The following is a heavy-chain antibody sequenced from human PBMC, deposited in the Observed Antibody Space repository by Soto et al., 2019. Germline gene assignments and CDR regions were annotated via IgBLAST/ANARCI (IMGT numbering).Heavy chain of an antibody. CDR1: GFTFSSYG. Sequence: GGSLRLSCAASGFTFSSYGMHWVRQAPGKGLEWVAVISYDGSNKYYADSVKGRFTISRDNSKNTLYLQMNSLRAEDTAVYYCAKHGGRRINMVRGVIPGGMDGWGQGTTVTVSS. J-gene: IGHJ6*02. CDR3: AKHGGRRINMVRGVIPGGMDG. CDR2: ISYDGSNK. V-gene: IGHV3-30*18. D-gene: IGHD3-10*01.